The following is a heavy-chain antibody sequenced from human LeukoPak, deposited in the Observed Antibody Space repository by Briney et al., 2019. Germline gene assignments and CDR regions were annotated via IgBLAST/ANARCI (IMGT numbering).Heavy chain of an antibody. V-gene: IGHV3-7*03. CDR1: GFTFSSYW. CDR3: AKSRVTGTGGSLNY. J-gene: IGHJ4*02. CDR2: IKQDGSEK. Sequence: GGSLRLSCAASGFTFSSYWMSWVRQAPGKGLEWVANIKQDGSEKYYVDSVKGRFTISRDNAKNSLYLQMNSLRAEDTAVYYCAKSRVTGTGGSLNYWGQGSLVTVSS. D-gene: IGHD1-20*01.